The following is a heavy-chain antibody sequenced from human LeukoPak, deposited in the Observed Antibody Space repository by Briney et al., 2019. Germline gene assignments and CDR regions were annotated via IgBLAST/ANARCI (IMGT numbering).Heavy chain of an antibody. CDR1: GFTFSSYN. D-gene: IGHD1-26*01. V-gene: IGHV3-21*01. Sequence: GGSLRLSCAVSGFTFSSYNMNWVRQAPGKGLEWVSSISSSSSYIYYADSVKGRFTISRDNAKNSLYLQMNSLRVEDTAVYYCARDFSGGSYSFDYWGQGTLVTVSS. CDR3: ARDFSGGSYSFDY. J-gene: IGHJ4*02. CDR2: ISSSSSYI.